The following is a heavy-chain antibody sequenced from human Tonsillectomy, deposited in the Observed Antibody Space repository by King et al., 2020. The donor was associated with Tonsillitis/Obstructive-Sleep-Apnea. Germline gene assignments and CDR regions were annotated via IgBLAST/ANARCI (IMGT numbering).Heavy chain of an antibody. J-gene: IGHJ4*02. Sequence: HVQLVESGGGVVQPGRSLRLSCAASGFTFSSYGMHWVRQAPGKGLEWVAIISYDGSKKYYADSVKGRFTISRDSSKNTLYLQMNSLRAEDTAVYCCATDFSRNYCIDYWVQGTLVTVSS. D-gene: IGHD1-26*01. CDR1: GFTFSSYG. CDR3: ATDFSRNYCIDY. CDR2: ISYDGSKK. V-gene: IGHV3-30*03.